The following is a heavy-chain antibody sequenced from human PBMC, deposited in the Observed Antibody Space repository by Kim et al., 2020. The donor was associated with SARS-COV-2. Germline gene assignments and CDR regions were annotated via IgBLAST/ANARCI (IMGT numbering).Heavy chain of an antibody. D-gene: IGHD1-7*01. J-gene: IGHJ6*04. CDR2: IRNKANNYAT. CDR1: GLTFSGST. CDR3: SGVLPGELYLDV. V-gene: IGHV3-73*01. Sequence: GGSLRLSCAASGLTFSGSTMHWVRQASGKGLAWVGRIRNKANNYATTYAASVRGRFTISRDDSKNTAYLQMNSLKNDDTAVYFCSGVLPGELYLDVWGKGTTVTVSS.